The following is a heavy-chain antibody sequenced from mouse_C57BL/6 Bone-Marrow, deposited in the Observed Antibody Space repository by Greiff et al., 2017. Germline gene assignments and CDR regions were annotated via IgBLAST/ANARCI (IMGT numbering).Heavy chain of an antibody. Sequence: QVQLKESGAELVRPGASVKLSCKASGYTFTDYYINWVKQRPGQGLEWIARISPGSGNTYYNEKFKGQATLTAEKSSSTAYMQRSRLTSEYSAVYFCARSGRSRGNYYYWGQGTTLTVAS. D-gene: IGHD2-1*01. J-gene: IGHJ2*01. CDR1: GYTFTDYY. V-gene: IGHV1-76*01. CDR2: ISPGSGNT. CDR3: ARSGRSRGNYYY.